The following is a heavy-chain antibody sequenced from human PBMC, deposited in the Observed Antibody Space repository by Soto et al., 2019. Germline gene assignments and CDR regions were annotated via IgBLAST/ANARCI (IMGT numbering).Heavy chain of an antibody. CDR3: ASSSPFHY. Sequence: SETLSLTCTVSGGSISNGDYYWSWIRQPPGKGLEWIGYIYYSGNTYYKPSLKSRVSISIDTSRNQFSLKLTSVTAADTGVYYCASSSPFHYWGPGILVTVSS. J-gene: IGHJ4*02. CDR2: IYYSGNT. D-gene: IGHD6-6*01. CDR1: GGSISNGDYY. V-gene: IGHV4-30-4*01.